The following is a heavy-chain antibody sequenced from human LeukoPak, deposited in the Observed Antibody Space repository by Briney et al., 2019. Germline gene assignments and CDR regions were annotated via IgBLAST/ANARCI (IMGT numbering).Heavy chain of an antibody. CDR3: GGFRNYNKYMAV. J-gene: IGHJ6*03. CDR2: IKQDGSEK. Sequence: TGGSLRLSCAASGFTFSRYWMSWVRQAPGKGLEWVANIKQDGSEKNYVDSVKGRFTISRDNAKNSLYLQMNSLRAEDTAVYYFGGFRNYNKYMAVWDKGPTVTVPS. V-gene: IGHV3-7*01. CDR1: GFTFSRYW.